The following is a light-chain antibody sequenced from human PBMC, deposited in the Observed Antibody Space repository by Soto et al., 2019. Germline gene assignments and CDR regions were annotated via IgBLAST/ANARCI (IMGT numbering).Light chain of an antibody. V-gene: IGKV3-15*01. Sequence: EFVLTQSPGTLSLSPGERATLSCRASQTVRNNYLAWYQQKPGQAPRLLIYDASTRATGIPARFSGSGSGTEFTLTISYLQSEDFATYYCQQYNHWPLTFGQGTKVEIK. CDR1: QTVRNN. J-gene: IGKJ1*01. CDR2: DAS. CDR3: QQYNHWPLT.